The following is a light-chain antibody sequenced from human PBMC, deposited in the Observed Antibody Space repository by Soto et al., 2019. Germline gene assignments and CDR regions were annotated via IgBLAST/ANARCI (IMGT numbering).Light chain of an antibody. V-gene: IGKV3D-20*02. CDR2: ETS. CDR1: QSVTSNY. CDR3: QQRHNWRDT. J-gene: IGKJ5*01. Sequence: EIVLTQSPGSLSLSPGERATLSCRASQSVTSNYLSWYQQKPGQAPRLLMYETSRRATGIPARFSGSGSGTDFTLTISSLEPEDFAVYYCQQRHNWRDTFGQGTRLEIK.